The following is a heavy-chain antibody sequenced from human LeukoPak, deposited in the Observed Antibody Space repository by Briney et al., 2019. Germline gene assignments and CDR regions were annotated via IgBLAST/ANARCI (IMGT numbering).Heavy chain of an antibody. Sequence: ASVKVSCKVSGYTLTELSMHWVRQAPGKGLEWMRGFDPEDGETIYAQKFQGRVTMTEDTSTDTAYMELSSLRSEDTAVYYCATDLLEGDFWREDAFDIWGQGTMVTVSS. J-gene: IGHJ3*02. V-gene: IGHV1-24*01. D-gene: IGHD3-3*01. CDR2: FDPEDGET. CDR1: GYTLTELS. CDR3: ATDLLEGDFWREDAFDI.